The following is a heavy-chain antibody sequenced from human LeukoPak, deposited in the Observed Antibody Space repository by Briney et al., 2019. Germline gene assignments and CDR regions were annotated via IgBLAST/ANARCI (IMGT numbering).Heavy chain of an antibody. D-gene: IGHD6-13*01. CDR1: GGTFSSYA. J-gene: IGHJ4*02. V-gene: IGHV1-69*01. CDR2: IIPIFGTA. CDR3: ARDPGYSSSWYYPLGY. Sequence: ASVKVSCKASGGTFSSYAISWVRQAPGQGLEWMGGIIPIFGTANYAQKFQGSVTITADESTSTAYMELSSLRSEDTAVYYCARDPGYSSSWYYPLGYWGQGTLATVSS.